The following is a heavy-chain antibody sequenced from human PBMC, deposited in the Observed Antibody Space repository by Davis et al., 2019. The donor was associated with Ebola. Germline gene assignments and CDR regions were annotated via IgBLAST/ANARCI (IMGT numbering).Heavy chain of an antibody. CDR1: GFTVSSNY. CDR3: ARDHPSSSWYY. CDR2: IYSGGST. J-gene: IGHJ4*02. D-gene: IGHD6-13*01. Sequence: GESLKISCAASGFTVSSNYMSWVRQAPGKGLEWVSVIYSGGSTYYADSVKGRFTISRDNSKNTLYLQMNSLRAEDTAVYYCARDHPSSSWYYWGQGTLVTVSS. V-gene: IGHV3-53*01.